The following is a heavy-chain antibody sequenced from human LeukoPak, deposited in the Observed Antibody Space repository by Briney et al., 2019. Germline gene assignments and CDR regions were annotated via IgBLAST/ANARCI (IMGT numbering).Heavy chain of an antibody. V-gene: IGHV1-69*13. J-gene: IGHJ6*02. Sequence: GASVKVSCKASGGTLSSYSISWVRQAPGQGLEWMGGIIPIFGSANFAQEFQGRVTITADDSTNTAYMELSSLRSEDTAFYYCARGLSRWSTPTSPYYYRMDVWGQGTTVVVSS. CDR3: ARGLSRWSTPTSPYYYRMDV. CDR1: GGTLSSYS. CDR2: IIPIFGSA. D-gene: IGHD4-23*01.